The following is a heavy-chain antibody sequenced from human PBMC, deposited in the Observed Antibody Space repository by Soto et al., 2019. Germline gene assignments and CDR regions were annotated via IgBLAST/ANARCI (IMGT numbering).Heavy chain of an antibody. J-gene: IGHJ6*02. Sequence: VQLVESGGNMVQPGRSLRLSCAASGYTFGNNAMHWVRHAAGKGLEWVAQIWFDGNNKYYTDSVKGRFTISRDNLKNTVYLQMDSLRADDTAVYYCARDGQQLAPYAMDVWGQGTTVNVSS. V-gene: IGHV3-33*01. CDR1: GYTFGNNA. CDR2: IWFDGNNK. CDR3: ARDGQQLAPYAMDV. D-gene: IGHD6-13*01.